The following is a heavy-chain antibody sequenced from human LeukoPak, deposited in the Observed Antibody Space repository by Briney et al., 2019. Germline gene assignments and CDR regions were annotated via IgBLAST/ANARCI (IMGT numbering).Heavy chain of an antibody. J-gene: IGHJ3*01. CDR2: AYYRSKWYN. CDR3: ARGGQGDGYSADEAFDL. V-gene: IGHV6-1*01. D-gene: IGHD5-18*01. Sequence: SQTPSLTCAISGDSVSSNSSWNWIRQSPSRGLERLGRAYYRSKWYNDYVVSVKSRININPDTSKNQFSLQLNSVTPEDTAVYYCARGGQGDGYSADEAFDLWGQGTMVTVS. CDR1: GDSVSSNSS.